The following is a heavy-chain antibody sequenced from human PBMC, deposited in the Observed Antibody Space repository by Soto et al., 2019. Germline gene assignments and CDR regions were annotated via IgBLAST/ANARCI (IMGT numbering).Heavy chain of an antibody. J-gene: IGHJ6*02. CDR3: ARPMVRGYYYYGMDV. CDR2: IIPIFGTA. Sequence: QVQLVQSGAEVKKPGSSVKVSYKASGGTFSSYAISWVRQAPGQGLEWMGGIIPIFGTANYAQKFQGRVTITADKSTSTAYMELSSLRSEDTAVYYCARPMVRGYYYYGMDVWGQGTKVTVSS. CDR1: GGTFSSYA. D-gene: IGHD3-10*01. V-gene: IGHV1-69*06.